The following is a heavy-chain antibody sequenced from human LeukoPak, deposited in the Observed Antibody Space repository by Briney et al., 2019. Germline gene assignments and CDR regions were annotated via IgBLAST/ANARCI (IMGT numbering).Heavy chain of an antibody. CDR3: ARRGYCSGGSCAWGFWYFDY. CDR1: GGSISSYY. D-gene: IGHD2-15*01. J-gene: IGHJ4*02. Sequence: SETLSLTCTVSGGSISSYYWSWIRQPPGKGLEWIGYIYYSGSTNYNPSLKSRVTISVDTSKNQFSLKLSSVTAAVTAVYYCARRGYCSGGSCAWGFWYFDYWGQGTLVTVSS. CDR2: IYYSGST. V-gene: IGHV4-59*01.